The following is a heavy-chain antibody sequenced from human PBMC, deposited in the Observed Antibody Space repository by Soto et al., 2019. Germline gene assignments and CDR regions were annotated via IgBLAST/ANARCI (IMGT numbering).Heavy chain of an antibody. Sequence: GGSLRLSCAASGFTFSNYFMHWVRQAPGKGLEWISIIRWDSGETNYTDSVKGRFTISRDNSKNSLYLHMHSVRTEDTALYYCAKDDTGSIDYWGPGTLVTVSS. D-gene: IGHD5-18*01. J-gene: IGHJ4*02. V-gene: IGHV3-43*01. CDR3: AKDDTGSIDY. CDR1: GFTFSNYF. CDR2: IRWDSGET.